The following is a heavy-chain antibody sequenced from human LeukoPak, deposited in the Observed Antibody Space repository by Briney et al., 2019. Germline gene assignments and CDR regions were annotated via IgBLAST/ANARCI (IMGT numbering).Heavy chain of an antibody. CDR1: GFTFGDYA. J-gene: IGHJ3*02. CDR3: TPSRGDGYNSFDI. Sequence: PGRSLRLSCTASGFTFGDYAMSWVRQAPGKGLEWVGFIRSKPYGGTTEYAASVKGRFTISRGDSETIAYLQMNSLKTDDTAVYYCTPSRGDGYNSFDIWGQGTMVTVSS. V-gene: IGHV3-49*04. CDR2: IRSKPYGGTT. D-gene: IGHD5-24*01.